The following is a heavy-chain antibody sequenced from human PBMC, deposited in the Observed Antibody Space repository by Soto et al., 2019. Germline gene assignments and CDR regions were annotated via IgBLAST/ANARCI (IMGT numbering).Heavy chain of an antibody. CDR2: ISAYNGNT. Sequence: ASVKVSCKASGYTFTSYGISWVRQAPGQGLEWMGWISAYNGNTSYAQKLQGRVTMTTDTSTSTAYMELRSLRSDDTAVYYCAREPSGSGRFWDYYGLDVWGQGTTVTVS. D-gene: IGHD3-10*01. CDR1: GYTFTSYG. J-gene: IGHJ6*02. CDR3: AREPSGSGRFWDYYGLDV. V-gene: IGHV1-18*01.